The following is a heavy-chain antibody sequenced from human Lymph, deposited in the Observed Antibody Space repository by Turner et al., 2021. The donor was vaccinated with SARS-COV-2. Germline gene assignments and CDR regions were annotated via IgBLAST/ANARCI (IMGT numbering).Heavy chain of an antibody. Sequence: VQRVGSGGGVVQPGRSLSLSCATSGFAFSTYAMHWVRQAPGKWLEWVAVISYDGSNKYYADSVKGRFTISRDNSKNTLYLQMNSLRAEDTAVYYCARGPGGNYGPYFDYWGQGTLVTVSS. V-gene: IGHV3-30-3*01. J-gene: IGHJ4*02. D-gene: IGHD3-10*01. CDR3: ARGPGGNYGPYFDY. CDR2: ISYDGSNK. CDR1: GFAFSTYA.